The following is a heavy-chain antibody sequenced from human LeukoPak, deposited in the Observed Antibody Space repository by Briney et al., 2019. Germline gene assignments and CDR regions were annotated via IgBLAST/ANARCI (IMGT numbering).Heavy chain of an antibody. Sequence: ASVKVSCTASGYSFTTYGISWVRQAPRQGLEWMGWISANNGNTNYAQKLQGRLTMTTDTSTSTAYMELRSLRSDDTAVYYCARDLPEQQPTCYMDVWDKGTTVTVSS. V-gene: IGHV1-18*01. CDR3: ARDLPEQQPTCYMDV. J-gene: IGHJ6*03. D-gene: IGHD6-13*01. CDR1: GYSFTTYG. CDR2: ISANNGNT.